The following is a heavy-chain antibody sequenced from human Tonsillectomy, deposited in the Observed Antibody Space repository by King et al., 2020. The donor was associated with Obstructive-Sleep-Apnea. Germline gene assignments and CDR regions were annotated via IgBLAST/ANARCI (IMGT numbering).Heavy chain of an antibody. CDR2: ISYEGSNK. CDR3: ASGYSSSWKTGGRSDY. Sequence: VQLVESGGGVVQPGRSLRLSCAASGFTFRSYAMHWVRQAPGKGLEWVAVISYEGSNKYYADSGKGRFTNSRDNSKNKLYLQMKSLRDEDTAVYYCASGYSSSWKTGGRSDYWGQGTLVTVSS. V-gene: IGHV3-30*04. J-gene: IGHJ4*02. D-gene: IGHD6-13*01. CDR1: GFTFRSYA.